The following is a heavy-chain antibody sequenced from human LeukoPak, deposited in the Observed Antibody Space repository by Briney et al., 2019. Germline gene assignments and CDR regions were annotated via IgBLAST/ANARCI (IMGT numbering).Heavy chain of an antibody. J-gene: IGHJ6*02. CDR3: AKGLGYCSSTSCYNYYFGMDV. V-gene: IGHV5-51*01. CDR1: GNSFTSYW. Sequence: GESLKISCKGSGNSFTSYWIGWVRQMPGKGLEWMGIINPGDSDTRYSPSFQGQVTISADKSISTAYLQWSSLKASDTAMYYCAKGLGYCSSTSCYNYYFGMDVWGQGTTVTVSS. CDR2: INPGDSDT. D-gene: IGHD2-2*01.